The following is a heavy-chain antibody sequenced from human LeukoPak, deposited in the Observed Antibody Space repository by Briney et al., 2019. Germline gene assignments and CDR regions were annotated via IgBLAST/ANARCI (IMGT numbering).Heavy chain of an antibody. J-gene: IGHJ4*02. Sequence: RGCLRLSSAASGFTFRSYAMHWVCHAPGEGLEWVAVISYDGSNKYYADSVKGRFTISRDNSKNPLYLQMNSLRAEDTAVYYCARDTRGRVAVAGHFDYWGQGTLVTVSS. D-gene: IGHD6-19*01. CDR3: ARDTRGRVAVAGHFDY. CDR2: ISYDGSNK. V-gene: IGHV3-30-3*01. CDR1: GFTFRSYA.